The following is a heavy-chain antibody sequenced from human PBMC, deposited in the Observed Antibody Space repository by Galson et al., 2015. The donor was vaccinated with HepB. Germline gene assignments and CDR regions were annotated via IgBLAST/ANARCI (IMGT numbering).Heavy chain of an antibody. CDR3: ARETPGWRGFDY. D-gene: IGHD1-14*01. CDR1: GYTFTGYY. V-gene: IGHV1-2*06. Sequence: SVKVSCKASGYTFTGYYMHWVRQAPGQGLEWMGRINPNSGGTNYAQKFQGRVTMTRDTSISTAYMELSRLRSDDTAVYYCARETPGWRGFDYWGQGTLVTVSS. J-gene: IGHJ4*02. CDR2: INPNSGGT.